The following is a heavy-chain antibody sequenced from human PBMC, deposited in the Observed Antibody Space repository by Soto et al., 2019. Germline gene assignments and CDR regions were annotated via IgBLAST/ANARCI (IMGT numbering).Heavy chain of an antibody. CDR2: IIPIFGTA. CDR1: GGTFSSYA. CDR3: ARYFLKFCHRYYYGMDV. V-gene: IGHV1-69*01. Sequence: QVQLVQSGAEVKKPGSSVKVSCKASGGTFSSYAISWVRQAPGQGLEWMGGIIPIFGTANYAQKFQGRVTTTAHESTSTAYMEVSSLRSEDTAVYYCARYFLKFCHRYYYGMDVWGQGTTVTVSS. J-gene: IGHJ6*02. D-gene: IGHD3-3*01.